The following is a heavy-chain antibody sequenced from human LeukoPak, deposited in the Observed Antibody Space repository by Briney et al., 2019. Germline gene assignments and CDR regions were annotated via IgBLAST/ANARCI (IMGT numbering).Heavy chain of an antibody. V-gene: IGHV4-59*01. J-gene: IGHJ4*02. CDR1: GGSISSYY. D-gene: IGHD6-13*01. CDR3: AGSGYTTTWPLFDY. Sequence: SETLSLTCTVSGGSISSYYWSWIRQPPGKGLEWIGYIYYSGSTNYNPSLKSRVTISVDTSKNQFSLKLSSVTSADTAVYYCAGSGYTTTWPLFDYWGQGTLVTVSS. CDR2: IYYSGST.